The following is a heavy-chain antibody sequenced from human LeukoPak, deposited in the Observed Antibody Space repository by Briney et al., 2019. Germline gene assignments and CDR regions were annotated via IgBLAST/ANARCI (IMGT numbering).Heavy chain of an antibody. Sequence: GGSLRLSCAASGITVSSKYMSWVRQAPGKGLEWVSAISGSGGSTYYADSVKGRFTISRDNSKNTLYLQMNSLRAEDTAVYYCAKDPKRGYSGYDYVYWGQGTLVTVSS. CDR3: AKDPKRGYSGYDYVY. CDR2: ISGSGGST. CDR1: GITVSSKY. D-gene: IGHD5-12*01. V-gene: IGHV3-23*01. J-gene: IGHJ4*02.